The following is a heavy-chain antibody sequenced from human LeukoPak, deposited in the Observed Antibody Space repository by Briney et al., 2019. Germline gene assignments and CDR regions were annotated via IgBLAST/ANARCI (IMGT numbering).Heavy chain of an antibody. J-gene: IGHJ3*02. CDR3: AKGEQWLVLSAFDI. CDR2: ISGSGGST. CDR1: GFTFSSYA. V-gene: IGHV3-23*01. Sequence: PGGSLRLSCAASGFTFSSYAMSWVRQAPGKGLEWDSAISGSGGSTYYADSVKGRLTISRDKSKNTLYLQMNSLRAEDTAVYYCAKGEQWLVLSAFDIWGQGTMVTVSS. D-gene: IGHD6-19*01.